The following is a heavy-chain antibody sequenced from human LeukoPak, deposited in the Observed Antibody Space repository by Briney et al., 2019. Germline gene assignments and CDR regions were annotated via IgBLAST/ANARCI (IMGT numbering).Heavy chain of an antibody. CDR2: NNPNTAGT. CDR1: GYTFTGYY. J-gene: IGHJ6*03. Sequence: ASVKVSCKASGYTFTGYYMHWVRQAPGQGLEWMGWNNPNTAGTNYAQKFLGRVTLTWDTSISTAYMELHRLTSDDTAVYYCATSDGDYKAGYYYYTRVWGKGTSVTVSS. D-gene: IGHD4-17*01. CDR3: ATSDGDYKAGYYYYTRV. V-gene: IGHV1-2*02.